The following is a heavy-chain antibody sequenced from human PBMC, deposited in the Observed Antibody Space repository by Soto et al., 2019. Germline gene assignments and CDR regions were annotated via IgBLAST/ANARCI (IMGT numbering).Heavy chain of an antibody. CDR3: ARDSQYSTSWQRFDS. D-gene: IGHD6-13*01. Sequence: QVQLVQSGGELKKPGASVKVSCKASGYTFTNYAITWVRQAPGRGLEWMGWVNTYNGNPNYAQIFQGRVTMTTDTSTGTAYMELRSLKSDDSAIYYFARDSQYSTSWQRFDSWGQGTVVTVSS. CDR1: GYTFTNYA. J-gene: IGHJ4*02. V-gene: IGHV1-18*01. CDR2: VNTYNGNP.